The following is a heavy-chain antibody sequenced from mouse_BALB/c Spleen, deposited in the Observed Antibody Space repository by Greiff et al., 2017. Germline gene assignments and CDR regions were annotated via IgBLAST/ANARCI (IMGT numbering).Heavy chain of an antibody. CDR2: IYPYNGGT. CDR1: GYTFTDYN. D-gene: IGHD1-2*01. V-gene: IGHV1S29*02. J-gene: IGHJ4*01. CDR3: ARGEGVRPYAMDY. Sequence: EVQLQQSGPELVKPGASVKISCKASGYTFTDYNMHWVKQSHGKSLEWIGYIYPYNGGTGYNQKFKSKATLTVDNSSSTAYMELRSLTSEDSAVYYCARGEGVRPYAMDYWGQGTSVTVSS.